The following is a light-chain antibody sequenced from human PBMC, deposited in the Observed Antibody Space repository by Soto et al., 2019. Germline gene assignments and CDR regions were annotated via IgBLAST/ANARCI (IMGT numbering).Light chain of an antibody. Sequence: QSALTQPRSVSGSPGQSVTISCTGTSSDVGDYNYVSWYQQHPGKAPKVIIYDVSKRPSGVPDRFSGSKSGNTASLTISGLQADDEADYYCCSYAGSYTYVFGTGTKLTVL. V-gene: IGLV2-11*01. CDR2: DVS. CDR1: SSDVGDYNY. CDR3: CSYAGSYTYV. J-gene: IGLJ1*01.